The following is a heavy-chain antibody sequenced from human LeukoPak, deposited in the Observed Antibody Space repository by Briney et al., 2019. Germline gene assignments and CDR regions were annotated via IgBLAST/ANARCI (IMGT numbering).Heavy chain of an antibody. CDR3: ARDSSGYYRFDP. CDR2: INPSGGST. V-gene: IGHV1-46*01. D-gene: IGHD3-22*01. CDR1: GYTFTSYY. J-gene: IGHJ5*02. Sequence: ASVKVSCKASGYTFTSYYMHWVRQAPGQGLEWMGIINPSGGSTSYAQKFQGRVTMTRDTSTSTVYMELSSLRSEDAAVYYCARDSSGYYRFDPWGQGTLVTVSS.